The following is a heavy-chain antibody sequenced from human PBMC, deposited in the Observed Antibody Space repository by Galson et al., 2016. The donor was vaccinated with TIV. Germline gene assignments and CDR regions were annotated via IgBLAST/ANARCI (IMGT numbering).Heavy chain of an antibody. CDR2: ISGSGIST. Sequence: SLRLSCAASGFRISNYVMSWVRQAPGKGLAWVSSISGSGISTYYADSVKGRFTISRDNSKNMLYLLMNSLRAEDTALYYCATPYSSSSFSSYYALDVWGQGTTVTVS. V-gene: IGHV3-23*01. CDR1: GFRISNYV. CDR3: ATPYSSSSFSSYYALDV. J-gene: IGHJ6*02. D-gene: IGHD4-11*01.